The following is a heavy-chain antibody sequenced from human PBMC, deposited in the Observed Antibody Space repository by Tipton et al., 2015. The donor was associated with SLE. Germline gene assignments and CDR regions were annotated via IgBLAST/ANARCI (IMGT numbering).Heavy chain of an antibody. D-gene: IGHD3-10*02. J-gene: IGHJ6*02. V-gene: IGHV3-66*02. CDR2: IYLSGAT. CDR1: GLTVSDNH. CDR3: AIIPVPHVYYVRDV. Sequence: GSLRLSCAASGLTVSDNHVTWVRQAPGKGLEWVSLIYLSGATYYADSVKGRFTLSRDHSTNTLYFQMNNLRPEDTGVYYCAIIPVPHVYYVRDVWGQGTTVTVSS.